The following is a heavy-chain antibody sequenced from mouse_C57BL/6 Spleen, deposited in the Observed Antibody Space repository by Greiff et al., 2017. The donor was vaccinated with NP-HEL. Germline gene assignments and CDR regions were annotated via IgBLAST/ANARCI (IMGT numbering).Heavy chain of an antibody. CDR1: GYTFTDYN. D-gene: IGHD2-4*01. V-gene: IGHV1-18*01. J-gene: IGHJ3*01. Sequence: EVQLQQSGPELVKPGASVKIPCKASGYTFTDYNMDWVKQSHGKSLEWIGDINPNNGGTIYNQKFKGKATLTVDKSSSTAYMELRSLTSEDTAVYYCARTSYYDYWGLAYWGQGTLVTVSA. CDR2: INPNNGGT. CDR3: ARTSYYDYWGLAY.